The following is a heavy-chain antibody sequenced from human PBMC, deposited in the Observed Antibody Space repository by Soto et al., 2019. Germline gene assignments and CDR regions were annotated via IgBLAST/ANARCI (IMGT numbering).Heavy chain of an antibody. CDR3: ARGISTTSAFNYFDP. J-gene: IGHJ5*02. Sequence: QVQLQESGPGLVKPSGTLSLTCAVSGGSITSSNWWSWVRQTPGKGLEWIGEIYHSGGTSYNPSLRSRVTISVDKSQNQFSLKLSSVTAADTALYYCARGISTTSAFNYFDPWGQGTLVTVSS. V-gene: IGHV4-4*02. CDR1: GGSITSSNW. CDR2: IYHSGGT. D-gene: IGHD2-2*01.